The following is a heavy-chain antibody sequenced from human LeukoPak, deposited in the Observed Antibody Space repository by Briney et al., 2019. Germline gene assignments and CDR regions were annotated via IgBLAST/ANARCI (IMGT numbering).Heavy chain of an antibody. V-gene: IGHV4-59*01. Sequence: SETLSLTCTVSGGSISSYYWSWIRQPPGKGMEWIGRIYYSGSTNYNPSLKSRVTISVDTSKNQFSLKLSSVTAADTAVYYCARAATLTTVTERHFDYWGQGTLVTVSS. D-gene: IGHD4-17*01. CDR1: GGSISSYY. CDR2: IYYSGST. CDR3: ARAATLTTVTERHFDY. J-gene: IGHJ4*02.